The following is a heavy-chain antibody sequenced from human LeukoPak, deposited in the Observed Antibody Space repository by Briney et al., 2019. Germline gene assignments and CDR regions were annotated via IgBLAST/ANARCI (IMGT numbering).Heavy chain of an antibody. CDR3: ARGLSPRGYSYGYSPMYYFDY. Sequence: SETLSLTCAVYGGSFSGYYWSWIRQPPGKGLEWIGEINHSGSTNYNPSLKSRVTISVDTSKNQFSLKLSSVTAADTAVYYCARGLSPRGYSYGYSPMYYFDYWGQGALVTVSS. V-gene: IGHV4-34*01. CDR1: GGSFSGYY. D-gene: IGHD5-18*01. J-gene: IGHJ4*02. CDR2: INHSGST.